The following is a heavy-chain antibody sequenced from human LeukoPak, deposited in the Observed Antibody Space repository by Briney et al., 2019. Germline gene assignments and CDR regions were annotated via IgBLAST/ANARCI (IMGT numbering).Heavy chain of an antibody. CDR1: GGSISSSSYY. CDR3: ARGRGDGYNYFDY. Sequence: SETLSLTCTVSGGSISSSSYYWGWIRQPPGKGLEWIGEINHSGSTNYNPSLKSRVTISVDTSKNQFSLKLSSVTAADTAVYYCARGRGDGYNYFDYWGQGTLVTVSS. CDR2: INHSGST. V-gene: IGHV4-39*07. J-gene: IGHJ4*02. D-gene: IGHD5-24*01.